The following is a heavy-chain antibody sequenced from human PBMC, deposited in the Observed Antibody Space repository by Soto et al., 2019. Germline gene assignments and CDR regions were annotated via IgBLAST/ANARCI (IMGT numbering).Heavy chain of an antibody. J-gene: IGHJ5*02. CDR3: ARDRRFNYYDSSGYYLT. CDR2: ISAYNGNT. CDR1: GYTFTSYG. D-gene: IGHD3-22*01. V-gene: IGHV1-18*04. Sequence: GASVKVSCKASGYTFTSYGISWVRQAPGQGLEWMGWISAYNGNTNYAQKLQGRVTMTTDTSTSTAYMELRSLRSDDTAVYYCARDRRFNYYDSSGYYLTWGQGSLVTVS.